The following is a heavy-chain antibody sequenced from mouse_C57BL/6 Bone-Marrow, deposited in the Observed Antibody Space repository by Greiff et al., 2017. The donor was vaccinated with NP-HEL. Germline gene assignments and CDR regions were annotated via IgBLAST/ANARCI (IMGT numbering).Heavy chain of an antibody. CDR2: IRYDGRN. D-gene: IGHD1-1*01. V-gene: IGHV3-6*01. Sequence: EVQLQESGPGLVKPSPSLSLTCSVTGYSITSGYYWNWIRQFPGNKLEWMGYIRYDGRNNYNPSLKNRLPITSDTSKNPFFLKLKFVTTEDTATYDYARDYYGSSCFDYWGQGTTLTVSS. CDR3: ARDYYGSSCFDY. J-gene: IGHJ2*01. CDR1: GYSITSGYY.